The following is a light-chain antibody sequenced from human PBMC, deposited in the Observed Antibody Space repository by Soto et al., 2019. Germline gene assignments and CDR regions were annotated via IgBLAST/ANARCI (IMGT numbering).Light chain of an antibody. J-gene: IGKJ4*01. V-gene: IGKV1-39*01. Sequence: DLPMTQSPSSLSASVGDRVTITCRASQSISSYLNWYHQKPGNAPKLLIYVASSLQSGVPSRFSGSGSGTDFTLTISSLQPEDFATYYCQQSYSTPLTFGGGTKVEI. CDR2: VAS. CDR3: QQSYSTPLT. CDR1: QSISSY.